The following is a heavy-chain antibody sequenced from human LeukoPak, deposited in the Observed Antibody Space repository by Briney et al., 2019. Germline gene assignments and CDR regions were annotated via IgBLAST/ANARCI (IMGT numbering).Heavy chain of an antibody. CDR2: IYCSGST. CDR1: GGSISSGDYY. V-gene: IGHV4-30-4*01. D-gene: IGHD3-3*01. CDR3: ARRRIFGVVISGWFDP. J-gene: IGHJ5*02. Sequence: SQTLSLTCTVSGGSISSGDYYWSWIRQPPGTGLEWIGYIYCSGSTYYNPSLKSRVTISVDTSKNQFSLKLSSVTAADTAVYYCARRRIFGVVISGWFDPWGQGALVTVSS.